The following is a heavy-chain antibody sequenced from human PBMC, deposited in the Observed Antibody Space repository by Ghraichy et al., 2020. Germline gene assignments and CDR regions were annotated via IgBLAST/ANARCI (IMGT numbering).Heavy chain of an antibody. D-gene: IGHD4-23*01. CDR1: ALIFSAYS. V-gene: IGHV3-48*02. CDR3: ARGSTVVRFFYYDGMDV. Sequence: GGSLRLSCGGSALIFSAYSMNWVRQSPGRGLEWVSYITSSSRTKFYADSVKGRFTISRDNAQNSLYLQMNSLRDEDTAVYYCARGSTVVRFFYYDGMDVWGQGTTVTVSS. J-gene: IGHJ6*02. CDR2: ITSSSRTK.